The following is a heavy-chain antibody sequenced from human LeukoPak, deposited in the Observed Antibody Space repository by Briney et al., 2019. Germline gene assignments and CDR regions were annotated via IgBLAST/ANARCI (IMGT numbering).Heavy chain of an antibody. CDR3: AREPDYHDSSGYYGGDY. V-gene: IGHV3-74*01. Sequence: GGSLRLSCAASGFTFSRFWMHWVRQAPGKGLVWVSYINSGGSSTSYADSVKGRFTISRDNAKNTLYLQMNSLRAEDTAIYYCAREPDYHDSSGYYGGDYWGQGTLVTVSS. CDR1: GFTFSRFW. CDR2: INSGGSST. J-gene: IGHJ4*02. D-gene: IGHD3-22*01.